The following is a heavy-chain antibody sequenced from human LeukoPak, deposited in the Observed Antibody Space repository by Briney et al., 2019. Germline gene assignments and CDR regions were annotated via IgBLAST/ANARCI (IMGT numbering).Heavy chain of an antibody. D-gene: IGHD3-16*02. CDR3: AKGDTAFWGSCRCLDS. V-gene: IGHV3-23*01. CDR1: GFTFSDYA. J-gene: IGHJ4*02. CDR2: ISGSAGGT. Sequence: GGSLRLSCAASGFTFSDYAMSWVRQAPGKGLEWVSVISGSAGGTYSADSVKGRFTISRDNAKNTLYLQMKSLRVEDTAVYYCAKGDTAFWGSCRCLDSWGQGTLVTVSS.